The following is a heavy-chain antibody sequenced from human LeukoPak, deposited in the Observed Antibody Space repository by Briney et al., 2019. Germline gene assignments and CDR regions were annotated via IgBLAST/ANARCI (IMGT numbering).Heavy chain of an antibody. CDR2: INHSGST. CDR3: AKNGAVTSFDS. Sequence: SETLSLTCAVYGGSFSGYYWSWIRQPPGKGLEWIGEINHSGSTNYNPSLKSRVTISVDTSNNQFSLKLRSVTAADTAVYYCAKNGAVTSFDSWGQGTLVTVSS. V-gene: IGHV4-34*01. CDR1: GGSFSGYY. D-gene: IGHD4-17*01. J-gene: IGHJ4*02.